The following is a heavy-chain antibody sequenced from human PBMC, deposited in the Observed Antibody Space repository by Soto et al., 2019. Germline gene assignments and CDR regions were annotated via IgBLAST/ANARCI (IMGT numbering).Heavy chain of an antibody. CDR3: ARVPSDTAMADDAFDI. CDR2: IWYDGSNK. V-gene: IGHV3-33*01. Sequence: QVQLVESGGGVVQPGRSLRLSCAASGFTFSSYGMHWVRQAPGKGLEWVAVIWYDGSNKYYADSVKGRFTISRDNSKNTLYLQMNSLRAEDTAVYYCARVPSDTAMADDAFDIWGQGTMVTVSS. CDR1: GFTFSSYG. D-gene: IGHD5-18*01. J-gene: IGHJ3*02.